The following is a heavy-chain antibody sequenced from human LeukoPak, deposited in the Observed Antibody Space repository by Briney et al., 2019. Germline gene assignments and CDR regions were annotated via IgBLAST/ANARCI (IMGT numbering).Heavy chain of an antibody. Sequence: SVKVPCKASGGTFSSYAISWVRQAPGQGLEWMGRIIPIFGIANYAQNFQGRLTITAEKSTSIVYMELNTLRSDDTAVYYCASPSYYFWDYFDLWGQGTLVTVSS. J-gene: IGHJ4*02. V-gene: IGHV1-69*04. CDR2: IIPIFGIA. CDR3: ASPSYYFWDYFDL. CDR1: GGTFSSYA. D-gene: IGHD3-16*01.